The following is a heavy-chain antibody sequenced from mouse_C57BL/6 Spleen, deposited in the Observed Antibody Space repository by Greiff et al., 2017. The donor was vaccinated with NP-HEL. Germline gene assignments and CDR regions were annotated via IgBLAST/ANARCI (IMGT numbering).Heavy chain of an antibody. CDR2: IWRGGST. D-gene: IGHD2-5*01. CDR1: GFSLTSYG. CDR3: SARFYFSSCVVAMDF. Sequence: QVQLKQSGPGLVQPSQSLSITCRVSGFSLTSYGVHWVRQSPGKGLEWLGVIWRGGSTDYNGAIISRLSISKDNSKSQGFFTMISLQAAYSSIFFCSARFYFSSCVVAMDFWGQGPSVSFSS. J-gene: IGHJ4*01. V-gene: IGHV2-2*01.